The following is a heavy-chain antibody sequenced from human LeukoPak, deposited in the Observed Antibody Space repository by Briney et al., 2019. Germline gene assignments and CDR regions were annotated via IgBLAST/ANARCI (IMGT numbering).Heavy chain of an antibody. CDR3: AKDETPYQLLSLGLDY. Sequence: GGSLRLSCAASGFTFSSYGMHWVRQAPGKGLEWVAVISYDGSNKYYADSVKGRFTISGDNSKNTLYPQMNSLRAEDTAVYYCAKDETPYQLLSLGLDYWGQGTLVTVSS. J-gene: IGHJ4*02. CDR1: GFTFSSYG. V-gene: IGHV3-30*18. D-gene: IGHD2-2*01. CDR2: ISYDGSNK.